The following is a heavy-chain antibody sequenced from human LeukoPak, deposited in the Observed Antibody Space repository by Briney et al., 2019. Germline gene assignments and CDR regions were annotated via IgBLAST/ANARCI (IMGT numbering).Heavy chain of an antibody. CDR2: VYHSGST. J-gene: IGHJ4*02. CDR3: ARGRGYSYGPPFDY. Sequence: SETLSLTCTVSGGSISSYYWSWIRQPPGKGLEWIGYVYHSGSTNYNPSLKSRVTISVDTSKNQFSLKLSSVTAADTAVYYCARGRGYSYGPPFDYWGQGTLVTVSS. V-gene: IGHV4-59*01. D-gene: IGHD5-18*01. CDR1: GGSISSYY.